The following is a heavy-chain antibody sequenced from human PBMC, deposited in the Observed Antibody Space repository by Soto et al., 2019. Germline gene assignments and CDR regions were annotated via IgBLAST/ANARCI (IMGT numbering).Heavy chain of an antibody. CDR3: ASDGRNVDTAIVRPYYYYAMDV. CDR1: GGTFSSYA. J-gene: IGHJ6*02. Sequence: VASVKVSCKASGGTFSSYAISWVRQAPGQGLEWMGGTIPIFGTANYAQKFQGRVTITADESTSTAYMELSSLRSEDTAVYYCASDGRNVDTAIVRPYYYYAMDVWGQGTTVTVSS. V-gene: IGHV1-69*13. CDR2: TIPIFGTA. D-gene: IGHD5-18*01.